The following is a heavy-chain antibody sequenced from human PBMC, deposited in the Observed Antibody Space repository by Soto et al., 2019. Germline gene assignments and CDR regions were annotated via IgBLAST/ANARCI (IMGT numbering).Heavy chain of an antibody. CDR3: TREGVSAAEDYYYYYMDV. CDR1: GFTFGDYA. Sequence: GGSLRLSCTASGFTFGDYAMSWFRQAPGKGLEWVGFIRSKAYGGTTEYAASGKGRFTISRDDSKSIAYLQMNSLKTEDTAVYYCTREGVSAAEDYYYYYMDVWGKGTTVTVSS. J-gene: IGHJ6*03. V-gene: IGHV3-49*03. D-gene: IGHD2-15*01. CDR2: IRSKAYGGTT.